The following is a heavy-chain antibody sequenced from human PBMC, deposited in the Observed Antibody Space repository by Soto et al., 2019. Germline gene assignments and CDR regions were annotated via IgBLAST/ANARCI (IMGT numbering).Heavy chain of an antibody. V-gene: IGHV4-59*01. D-gene: IGHD3-16*01. Sequence: QVQLQESGPGLVKPSETLSLTCTVSGDSISSNYWSWIRQPPGKGLEWIGYFHYSANTNYNPSLQSRVIISVDPSKIQFFLKLTSVTATDTAVYYCAKTKEGGFDPWGQGILVTVSS. CDR1: GDSISSNY. CDR2: FHYSANT. J-gene: IGHJ5*02. CDR3: AKTKEGGFDP.